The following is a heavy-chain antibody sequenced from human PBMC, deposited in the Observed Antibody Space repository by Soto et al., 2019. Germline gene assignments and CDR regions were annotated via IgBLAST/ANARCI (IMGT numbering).Heavy chain of an antibody. CDR1: EYSFTGHY. J-gene: IGHJ5*02. Sequence: WASVKVSCKASEYSFTGHYLHWVRQAPGQGLEWMGWIDPKSGGTKYAPKFQDRVTMTRDTSISRAYMDLSSLRYDDTAVYYCARDYDKSGYDYFDPWGQGTLVTVSS. D-gene: IGHD3-22*01. CDR2: IDPKSGGT. V-gene: IGHV1-2*02. CDR3: ARDYDKSGYDYFDP.